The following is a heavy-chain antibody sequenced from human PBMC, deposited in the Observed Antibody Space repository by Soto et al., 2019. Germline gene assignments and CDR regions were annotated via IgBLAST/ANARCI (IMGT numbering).Heavy chain of an antibody. CDR3: ARRYGDAVDF. CDR1: GGSISSYY. V-gene: IGHV4-59*01. D-gene: IGHD4-17*01. Sequence: SETLSLTCTVSGGSISSYYWSWIRQPPGKGLEWIGYIYYSGSTNYNPSLKSRVTISVDTSKNQFSLKLSSVTAADTAVYYCARRYGDAVDFWGQGTLVTVSS. CDR2: IYYSGST. J-gene: IGHJ4*02.